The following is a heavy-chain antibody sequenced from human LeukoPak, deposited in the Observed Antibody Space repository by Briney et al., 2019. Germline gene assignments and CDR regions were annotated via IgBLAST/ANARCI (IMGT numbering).Heavy chain of an antibody. V-gene: IGHV1-2*02. Sequence: APVKVSCKASGYTFTGYYMHWVRQAPGQGLEGMGWSNPNSGGTNYAQKFQGRVTMTRDTSISTAYMELSRLRSDDTAVYYCARDDHCSSTSCYPIRGTYYYYGMDVWGQGTTVTVSS. CDR3: ARDDHCSSTSCYPIRGTYYYYGMDV. CDR2: SNPNSGGT. J-gene: IGHJ6*02. CDR1: GYTFTGYY. D-gene: IGHD2-2*01.